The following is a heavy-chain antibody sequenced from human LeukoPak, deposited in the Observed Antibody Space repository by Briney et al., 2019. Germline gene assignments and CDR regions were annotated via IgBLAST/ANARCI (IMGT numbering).Heavy chain of an antibody. CDR3: ARDIVGATLKSY. CDR1: GYSISSGYY. J-gene: IGHJ4*02. D-gene: IGHD1-26*01. Sequence: PSETLSLTCTVSGYSISSGYYWGWIRQPPGKGLEGIGSIYHSGSTYYNPSLKSRVTISVDTSKNHFSLKLSSVTAADTAVYYCARDIVGATLKSYWGQGTLVTVSS. CDR2: IYHSGST. V-gene: IGHV4-38-2*02.